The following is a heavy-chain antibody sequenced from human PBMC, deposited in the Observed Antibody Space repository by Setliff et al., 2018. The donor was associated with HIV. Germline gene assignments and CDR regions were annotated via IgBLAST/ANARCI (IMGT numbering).Heavy chain of an antibody. Sequence: ASVKVSCKTSGGTFSNFAVSWVRQAPGQRLEWMGAIIPILGITNYAEKFQGKVTITLDESTTTSFMELSSLRSEDTAVYFCARVPAGTAYDKWGQGALVTVSS. J-gene: IGHJ4*02. D-gene: IGHD1-7*01. CDR1: GGTFSNFA. CDR2: IIPILGIT. V-gene: IGHV1-69*10. CDR3: ARVPAGTAYDK.